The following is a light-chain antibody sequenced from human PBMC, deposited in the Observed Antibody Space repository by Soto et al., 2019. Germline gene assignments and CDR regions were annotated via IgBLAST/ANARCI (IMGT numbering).Light chain of an antibody. Sequence: EIVLTQSPGTLSLSPGERATLSCSASQSVSNNYLAWYQQKPGQAPRLLIYLASRRATGIPDRFSGTGSGTDFTLTISRLEPEDFAVYYCQQYGTSPLTFGGGTKVEIK. CDR3: QQYGTSPLT. CDR2: LAS. CDR1: QSVSNNY. J-gene: IGKJ4*01. V-gene: IGKV3-20*01.